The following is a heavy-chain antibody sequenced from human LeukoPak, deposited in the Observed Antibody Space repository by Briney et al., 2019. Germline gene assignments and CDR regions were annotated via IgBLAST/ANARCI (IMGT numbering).Heavy chain of an antibody. V-gene: IGHV1-8*01. Sequence: GASVKVSCKASGYTFTSYDINWVRQATGQGLEWMGWMNPNSGNTGYAQKFQGRVTMTRNTSISTAYIELSSLRSEDTAVYYCASRGYCSSTSCYPFDYWGQGTLVTVSS. D-gene: IGHD2-2*01. J-gene: IGHJ4*02. CDR3: ASRGYCSSTSCYPFDY. CDR2: MNPNSGNT. CDR1: GYTFTSYD.